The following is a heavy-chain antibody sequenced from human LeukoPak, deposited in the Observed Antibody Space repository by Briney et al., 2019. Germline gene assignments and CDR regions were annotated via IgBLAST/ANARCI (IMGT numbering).Heavy chain of an antibody. V-gene: IGHV5-51*01. Sequence: TGESLKISCEGSGYTFTDYWIGWVRQLPGRGLECVGTIYYGDSDTRYSPSFQGQVTISADKFISTAYLQWSSLKASDTAMYYCARGYGDYDHYYGMDVWGQGTTVTVSS. CDR1: GYTFTDYW. D-gene: IGHD4-17*01. CDR2: IYYGDSDT. J-gene: IGHJ6*02. CDR3: ARGYGDYDHYYGMDV.